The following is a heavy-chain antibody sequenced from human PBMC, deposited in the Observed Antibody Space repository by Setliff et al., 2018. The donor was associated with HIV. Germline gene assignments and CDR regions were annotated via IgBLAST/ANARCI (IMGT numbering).Heavy chain of an antibody. D-gene: IGHD3-16*01. V-gene: IGHV3-30*02. J-gene: IGHJ4*02. Sequence: PGGSLRLSCEASGFTFSSHGMHWPRQAPGKGLEWVTFIRYDGSDIHYADSVKGRFTISRDNSKNTLYLQMNSLRVEDAAVYYCAKDLGLREGSSPFDNWGQGTLVTVSS. CDR3: AKDLGLREGSSPFDN. CDR1: GFTFSSHG. CDR2: IRYDGSDI.